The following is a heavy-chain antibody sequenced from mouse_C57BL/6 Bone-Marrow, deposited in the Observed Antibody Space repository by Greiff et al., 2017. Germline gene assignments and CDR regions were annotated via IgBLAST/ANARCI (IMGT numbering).Heavy chain of an antibody. J-gene: IGHJ3*01. Sequence: QVQLKESGAELARPGASVKLSCKASGYTFTSYGISWVKQRTGQGLEWIGEIYPRSGNTYYNEKFKGKATLTADKSSSTAYMELRSLTSEDSAVYFCASPLYGSSPAWFAYWGQATLVTVSA. CDR3: ASPLYGSSPAWFAY. D-gene: IGHD1-1*01. CDR1: GYTFTSYG. V-gene: IGHV1-81*01. CDR2: IYPRSGNT.